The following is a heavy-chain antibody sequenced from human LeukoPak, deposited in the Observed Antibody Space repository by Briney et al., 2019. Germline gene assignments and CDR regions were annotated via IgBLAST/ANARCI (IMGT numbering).Heavy chain of an antibody. CDR2: ISGSGGST. D-gene: IGHD2-2*01. CDR1: GFTFSSYA. Sequence: RGSLRLSCAPSGFTFSSYAMSSVRPPPETGLGWVSAISGSGGSTYYADSVKGPFTISRDNSKNTLYLQMNSLGAEDTAVYYCARATVPAVRAEYFQHWGEGTLVTVSS. CDR3: ARATVPAVRAEYFQH. J-gene: IGHJ1*01. V-gene: IGHV3-23*01.